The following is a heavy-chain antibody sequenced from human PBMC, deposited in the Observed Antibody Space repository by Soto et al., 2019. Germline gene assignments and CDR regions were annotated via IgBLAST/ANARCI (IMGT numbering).Heavy chain of an antibody. CDR2: ISYDGSNK. D-gene: IGHD5-12*01. CDR1: GFTFSSYG. Sequence: QVQLVESGGGVVQPGRSLRLSCAASGFTFSSYGMHWVRQAPGKGLEWVAVISYDGSNKYYADSVKGRFTISRDNSKNTLYLQMNSLRAEDTAVYYCEKDGSPDIVATIYYYYGMDVWGQGTTVTVSS. V-gene: IGHV3-30*18. J-gene: IGHJ6*02. CDR3: EKDGSPDIVATIYYYYGMDV.